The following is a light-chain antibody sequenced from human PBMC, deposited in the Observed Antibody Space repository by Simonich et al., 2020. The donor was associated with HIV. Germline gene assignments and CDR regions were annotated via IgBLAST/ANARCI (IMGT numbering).Light chain of an antibody. CDR3: MQSKQLPPT. V-gene: IGKV2D-29*02. CDR1: QSLLYSDGKTN. J-gene: IGKJ1*01. Sequence: DIVMTQTPISLYVPPGQPASISCNSSQSLLYSDGKTNLSWYLHKPGQSPQLLIYEVSNRYSGVPVRFSGSGSGTDFTLKISRVEAEDVGVYYCMQSKQLPPTFGQGTKVEI. CDR2: EVS.